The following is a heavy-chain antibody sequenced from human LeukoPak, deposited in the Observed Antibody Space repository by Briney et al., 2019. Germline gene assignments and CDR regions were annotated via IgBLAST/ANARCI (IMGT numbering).Heavy chain of an antibody. CDR1: GFTFSSYE. V-gene: IGHV3-48*03. CDR2: ISSSGSTI. J-gene: IGHJ6*02. Sequence: GGSLRFSCAASGFTFSSYEMNWVRQAPGKGLEWVSYISSSGSTIYYADSVKGRFTISRDNAKNSLYLQMNSLRAEDTAVYYCARDDDGMDVWGQGTTVIVSS. CDR3: ARDDDGMDV.